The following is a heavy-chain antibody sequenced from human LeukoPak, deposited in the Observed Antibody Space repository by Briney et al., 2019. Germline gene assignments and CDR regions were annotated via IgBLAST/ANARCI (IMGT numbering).Heavy chain of an antibody. CDR2: ISGSGGST. V-gene: IGHV3-23*01. CDR3: AKDGAGIFGVVIIYFDY. J-gene: IGHJ4*02. Sequence: GGSLRLSCAASGFTFSSYAMSWVRQAPGKGLEWVSAISGSGGSTYYADSVKGRFTISRDNSKNTLYLQTNSLRAEDTAVYYCAKDGAGIFGVVIIYFDYWGQGTLVTVSS. D-gene: IGHD3-3*01. CDR1: GFTFSSYA.